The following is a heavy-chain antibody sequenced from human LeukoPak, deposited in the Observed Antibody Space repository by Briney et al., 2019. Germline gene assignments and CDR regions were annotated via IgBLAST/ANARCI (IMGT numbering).Heavy chain of an antibody. CDR2: IYHSGST. J-gene: IGHJ4*02. CDR1: GGSISSSSYY. D-gene: IGHD6-6*01. Sequence: PSETLSLICTVSGGSISSSSYYWGWIRQPPGKGLEWIGSIYHSGSTYYNPSLKSRVTISVDTSKNQFSLKLSSVTAADTAVYYCARGVARSSKFHFSYYFDYWGQGTLVTVSS. V-gene: IGHV4-39*07. CDR3: ARGVARSSKFHFSYYFDY.